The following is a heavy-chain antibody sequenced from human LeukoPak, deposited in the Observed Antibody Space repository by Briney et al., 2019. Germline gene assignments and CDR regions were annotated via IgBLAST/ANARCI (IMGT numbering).Heavy chain of an antibody. V-gene: IGHV3-48*04. CDR1: GFTFSSYG. Sequence: GGSLRLSWAASGFTFSSYGMSWVRQAPGKGLEWVSYISSSGSTIYYADSVKGRFTISRDNAKNSLYLQMNSLRAEDTAVYYCARDVNYYDSSGYAIDYWGQGTLVTVSS. CDR2: ISSSGSTI. J-gene: IGHJ4*02. D-gene: IGHD3-22*01. CDR3: ARDVNYYDSSGYAIDY.